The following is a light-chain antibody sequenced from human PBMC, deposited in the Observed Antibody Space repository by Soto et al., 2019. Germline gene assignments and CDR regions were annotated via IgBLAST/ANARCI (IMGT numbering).Light chain of an antibody. V-gene: IGKV3-11*01. CDR1: QSVSSF. J-gene: IGKJ4*01. CDR3: QHRSNWPLT. Sequence: EIVLTQSPATLSLSPGERATLSCRASQSVSSFLAWYQQKPGQAPRLLIYNASNRATGIPARFSGSGSGTDFTLTISSLEPEDFAVYYCQHRSNWPLTFGGGTKVEIK. CDR2: NAS.